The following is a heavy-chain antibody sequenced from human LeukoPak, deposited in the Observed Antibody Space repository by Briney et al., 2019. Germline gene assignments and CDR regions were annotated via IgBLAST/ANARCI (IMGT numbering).Heavy chain of an antibody. V-gene: IGHV3-21*01. D-gene: IGHD2-15*01. J-gene: IGHJ4*02. CDR3: ARDAPGYCSGGSRYYLDY. CDR2: ISSSSSYI. Sequence: PGGSLRLSCAASGFTFSSYSMNWVRQAPGKGLEWVSSISSSSSYIYYADSVKGRFTISRDNAKNSLYLQMNSLRAEDTAVYYCARDAPGYCSGGSRYYLDYWGQGTLVTVSS. CDR1: GFTFSSYS.